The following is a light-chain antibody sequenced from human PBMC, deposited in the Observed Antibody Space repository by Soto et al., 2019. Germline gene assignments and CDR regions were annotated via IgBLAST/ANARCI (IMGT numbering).Light chain of an antibody. CDR1: QTHIAY. J-gene: IGKJ1*01. CDR3: QYYSDYSWT. V-gene: IGKV1-5*01. CDR2: DTS. Sequence: DIQMTQYPSTLSASVGDRVTITCRASQTHIAYLAWYQQKPGTAPKLLIYDTSSLETGVPSRFSGSRSATHFTLTISRLQPDDFATYYCQYYSDYSWTFGQRTKADI.